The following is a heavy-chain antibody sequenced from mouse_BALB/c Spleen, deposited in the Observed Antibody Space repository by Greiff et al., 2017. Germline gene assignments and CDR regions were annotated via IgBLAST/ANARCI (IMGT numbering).Heavy chain of an antibody. CDR2: ISYSGST. Sequence: DVQLQESGPGLVKPSQSLSLTCTVTGYSITSDYAWNWIRQFPGNKLEWMGYISYSGSTSYNPSLKSRISITRDTSKNQFFLQLNSVTTEDTATYYCARYYDYDVEYFDVWGAGTTVTVSS. CDR3: ARYYDYDVEYFDV. V-gene: IGHV3-2*02. CDR1: GYSITSDYA. D-gene: IGHD2-4*01. J-gene: IGHJ1*01.